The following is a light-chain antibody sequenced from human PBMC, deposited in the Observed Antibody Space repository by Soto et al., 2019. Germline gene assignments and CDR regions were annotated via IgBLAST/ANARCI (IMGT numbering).Light chain of an antibody. J-gene: IGKJ1*01. CDR3: QQYGSSPT. V-gene: IGKV3-20*01. CDR1: QSVSSSY. CDR2: GAS. Sequence: EIVVTQSPGTLSLSPGERATLSCRASQSVSSSYLAWYQQKPGQAPSLLIYGASSRATGIQDRFSGSGSGTDFTLTISSLEPEDFAVYYCQQYGSSPTFGPGTKVEIK.